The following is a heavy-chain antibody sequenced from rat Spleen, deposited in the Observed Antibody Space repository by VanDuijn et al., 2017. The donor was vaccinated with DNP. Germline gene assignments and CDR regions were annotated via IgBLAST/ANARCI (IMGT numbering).Heavy chain of an antibody. V-gene: IGHV5S10*01. CDR1: GFTFSDYN. CDR3: TTDRA. CDR2: IIYDGSVT. J-gene: IGHJ2*01. D-gene: IGHD1-5*01. Sequence: EVQLVESGGGLVQPGRSLKLSCAASGFTFSDYNMAWVRQAPKKGLEWVAMIIYDGSVTYYGDSVKGRFTISRDNAKNTLHLQRDSLRSEDKATYYCTTDRAWGQGVMVTVSS.